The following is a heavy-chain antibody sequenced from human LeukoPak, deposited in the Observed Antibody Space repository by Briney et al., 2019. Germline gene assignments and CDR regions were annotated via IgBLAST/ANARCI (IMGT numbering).Heavy chain of an antibody. Sequence: GGSLRLSCAASGFTFSSYAMTWVRQAPGKGLEWVSSIRGSGDSTYYADSVKGRFTISRDNSKSTLYLQMNSLRVEDTAVYHCASSIELPGLDYWGQGTLVTVSS. CDR3: ASSIELPGLDY. V-gene: IGHV3-23*01. J-gene: IGHJ4*02. CDR2: IRGSGDST. CDR1: GFTFSSYA. D-gene: IGHD2/OR15-2a*01.